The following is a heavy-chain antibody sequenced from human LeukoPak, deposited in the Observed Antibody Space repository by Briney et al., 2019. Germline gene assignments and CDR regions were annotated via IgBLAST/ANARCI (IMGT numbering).Heavy chain of an antibody. CDR3: AGHPASPLRYFDY. CDR1: GGSISSSSYY. J-gene: IGHJ4*02. D-gene: IGHD4/OR15-4a*01. V-gene: IGHV4-39*01. Sequence: SETLSLTCTVSGGSISSSSYYWAWIRQPPGKGLEWIGSMSYSGISYYIPSLQSRVTISVDTSKNQFSLQLSSVTAAGTAVYYCAGHPASPLRYFDYWGQGTLVTVSS. CDR2: MSYSGIS.